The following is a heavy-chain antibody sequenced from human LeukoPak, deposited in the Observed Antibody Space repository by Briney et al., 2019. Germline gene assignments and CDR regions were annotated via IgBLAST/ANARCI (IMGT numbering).Heavy chain of an antibody. V-gene: IGHV1-18*01. CDR2: ISGYTGNT. CDR3: AREGLEQWLAGNDY. J-gene: IGHJ4*02. Sequence: GASVKVSCKVSGYTLTELSMHWVRQAPGQGLEWLGWISGYTGNTKYAQKVQGRVTMTTETATSTAYMELRSLRSDDTAVYYCAREGLEQWLAGNDYWGQGTLVTVSS. CDR1: GYTLTELS. D-gene: IGHD6-19*01.